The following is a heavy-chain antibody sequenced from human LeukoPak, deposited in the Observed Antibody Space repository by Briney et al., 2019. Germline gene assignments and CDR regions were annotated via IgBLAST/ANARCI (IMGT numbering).Heavy chain of an antibody. Sequence: GGSLRLSCAASGFTFDDYAMHWVRQAPGKGLEWVALISYDGSNKYYADSVKGRFTISRDNSENTLYLQMNSLRAEDTAVYYCARTNERYSNYNLFDYWGQGTLVTVSS. J-gene: IGHJ4*02. V-gene: IGHV3-30*03. CDR2: ISYDGSNK. CDR3: ARTNERYSNYNLFDY. CDR1: GFTFDDYA. D-gene: IGHD4-11*01.